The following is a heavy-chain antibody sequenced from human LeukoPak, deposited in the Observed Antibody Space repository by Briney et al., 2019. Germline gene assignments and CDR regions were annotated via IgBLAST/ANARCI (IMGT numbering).Heavy chain of an antibody. CDR1: GYTFTDHY. CDR3: TTLTYDIHDFNF. CDR2: IDPEDGQT. J-gene: IGHJ4*02. D-gene: IGHD3-3*01. Sequence: ASVKISCKASGYTFTDHYIQWVQQAPGKGLEWVGRIDPEDGQTIYAEKFQTRVTITADTSTHTTYMHLSDLRSEDTALYYCTTLTYDIHDFNFWGQGTLITVSS. V-gene: IGHV1-69-2*01.